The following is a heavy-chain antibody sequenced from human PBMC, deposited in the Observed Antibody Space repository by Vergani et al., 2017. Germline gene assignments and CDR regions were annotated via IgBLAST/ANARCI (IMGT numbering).Heavy chain of an antibody. D-gene: IGHD6-19*01. Sequence: VQLVESGGGLVQPGGSLRLSCAASGFTFSSYGMHWVRQAPGKGLEWVAVISYDGSNKYYADSVKGRFTISRDNSKNTLYLQMNSLRAEDTAVYYCAKGSGWYYFDYWGQGTLVTVSS. CDR3: AKGSGWYYFDY. V-gene: IGHV3-30*18. CDR2: ISYDGSNK. J-gene: IGHJ4*02. CDR1: GFTFSSYG.